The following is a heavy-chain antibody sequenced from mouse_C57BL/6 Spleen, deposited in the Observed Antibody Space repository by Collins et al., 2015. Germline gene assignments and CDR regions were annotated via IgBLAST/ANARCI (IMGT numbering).Heavy chain of an antibody. V-gene: IGHV1-15*01. CDR2: IDPETGGT. CDR1: GYTFTDYE. CDR3: TRGVGNPWFAY. D-gene: IGHD2-1*01. Sequence: QVQLQQSGAELVRPGASVTLSCKASGYTFTDYEMHWVKQTPVHGLEWIGAIDPETGGTAYNQKFKGKAILTADKSSSTAYMELRSLTSEDSAVYYCTRGVGNPWFAYWGQGTLVTVSA. J-gene: IGHJ3*01.